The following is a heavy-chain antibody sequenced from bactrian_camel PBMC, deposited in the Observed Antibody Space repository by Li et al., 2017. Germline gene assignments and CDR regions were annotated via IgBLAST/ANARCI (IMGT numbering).Heavy chain of an antibody. CDR2: VNSDGST. J-gene: IGHJ4*01. V-gene: IGHV3S67*01. Sequence: VQLVESGGGLVQAGGSLRLSCTASGFTFRGYDMGWFRQAPGNECEMVAMVNSDGSTDYADSVKGRFTISKDNAKNTLDLQMSSVKPEDTGTYYCAAETGPYNSGCGALEDLPVLSYSGQGTQVTVS. D-gene: IGHD2*01. CDR1: GFTFRGYD.